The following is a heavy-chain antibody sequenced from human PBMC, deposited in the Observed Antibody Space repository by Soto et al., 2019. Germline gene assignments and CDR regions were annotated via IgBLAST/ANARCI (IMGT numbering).Heavy chain of an antibody. V-gene: IGHV2-5*02. CDR1: GFSLSTSGVG. Sequence: QITLKETDPTLVKPTQTLTLTCTFSGFSLSTSGVGVGWIRQPPGKALEWLALIYWDDDKRYSPSLKSRLTITKDTSKNQVVLTMTNMDPVDTATYYCAQSTVVTPHHAFDIWGQGTMVTVSS. CDR3: AQSTVVTPHHAFDI. D-gene: IGHD4-17*01. J-gene: IGHJ3*02. CDR2: IYWDDDK.